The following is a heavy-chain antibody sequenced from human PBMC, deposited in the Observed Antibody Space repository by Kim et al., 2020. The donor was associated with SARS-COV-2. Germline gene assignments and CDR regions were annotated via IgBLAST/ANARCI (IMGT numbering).Heavy chain of an antibody. J-gene: IGHJ6*02. D-gene: IGHD2-2*02. CDR2: ISAYNGNT. Sequence: ASVKVSCKASGYTFTSYGISWVRQAPGQGLEWMGWISAYNGNTNYAQKLQGRVTMTTDTSTSTAYMELRSLRSDDTAVYYCAREGTLGLLTIPAAITTPYYYYGMDVWGQGTTVTVSS. CDR3: AREGTLGLLTIPAAITTPYYYYGMDV. V-gene: IGHV1-18*04. CDR1: GYTFTSYG.